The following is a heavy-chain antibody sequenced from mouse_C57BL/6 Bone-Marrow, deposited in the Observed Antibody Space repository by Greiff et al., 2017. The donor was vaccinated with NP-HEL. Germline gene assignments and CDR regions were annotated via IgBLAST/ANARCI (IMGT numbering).Heavy chain of an antibody. CDR2: IDPDTGGT. V-gene: IGHV1-15*01. Sequence: VQLQQSGAELVRPGASVTLSCKASGYTFTDYEMHWVKQTPVHGLEWIGAIDPDTGGTAYNQKFKGKAILTADKSSSTAYMELRSLTSEDSAVYYCTRSLNWGAFAYWGQGTLVTVSA. CDR1: GYTFTDYE. D-gene: IGHD4-1*01. J-gene: IGHJ3*01. CDR3: TRSLNWGAFAY.